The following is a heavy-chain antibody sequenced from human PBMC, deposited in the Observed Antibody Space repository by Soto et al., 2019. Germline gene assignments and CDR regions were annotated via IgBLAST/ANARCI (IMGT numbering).Heavy chain of an antibody. CDR2: ISSSSSYI. J-gene: IGHJ6*03. Sequence: GGSLRLSCAASGFTFSSYSMNWVRQAPGKGLEWVSSISSSSSYIYYADSVKGRFTISRDNAKNSLYLQMNSLRAEDTAVYYCARYRNPIVTAYYYYYYMDVWGKGTTVTVSS. V-gene: IGHV3-21*01. D-gene: IGHD1-1*01. CDR3: ARYRNPIVTAYYYYYYMDV. CDR1: GFTFSSYS.